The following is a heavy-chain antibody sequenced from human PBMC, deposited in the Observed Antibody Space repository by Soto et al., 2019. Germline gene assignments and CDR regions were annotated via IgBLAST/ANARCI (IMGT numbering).Heavy chain of an antibody. V-gene: IGHV3-30*18. CDR3: AKVTAIAAAGPIPDY. CDR2: ISYDGSNK. J-gene: IGHJ4*02. D-gene: IGHD6-13*01. CDR1: GFTFSSYG. Sequence: GGSLRLSCAASGFTFSSYGMHWVRQAPGKGLEWVAVISYDGSNKYYADSVKGRFTISRDDSKNTLYLQMNSLRAEDTAVYYCAKVTAIAAAGPIPDYWGQGTLVTVSS.